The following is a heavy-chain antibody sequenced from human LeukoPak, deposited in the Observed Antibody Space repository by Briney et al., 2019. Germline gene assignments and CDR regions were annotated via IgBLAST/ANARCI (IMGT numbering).Heavy chain of an antibody. CDR1: GFTFSNYA. J-gene: IGHJ4*02. CDR2: VTGSGGNT. Sequence: GGSLRLSCAASGFTFSNYAMNWVRQAPGKGLEWVSVVTGSGGNTYYADSEKGQFTIVRDNSKNTLYLQMNSLSAEDTAVHYCAKRHGVGATPNLDYWGQGTLVTVSS. CDR3: AKRHGVGATPNLDY. V-gene: IGHV3-23*01. D-gene: IGHD1-26*01.